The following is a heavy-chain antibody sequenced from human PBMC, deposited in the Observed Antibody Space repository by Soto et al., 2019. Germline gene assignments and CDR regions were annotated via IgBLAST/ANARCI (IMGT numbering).Heavy chain of an antibody. D-gene: IGHD2-8*02. Sequence: EVQLLESGGGLVQPGGSLTLSCAASGFTFNNYAMNWVRQAPGKGLEWVSAISGSGDKTYYADSVKGRFAISRDISKSVMYLQMNSLRVDDTAIYYCAKVGEMFRYWFDYWGQGTLVTVSS. CDR1: GFTFNNYA. V-gene: IGHV3-23*01. J-gene: IGHJ4*02. CDR3: AKVGEMFRYWFDY. CDR2: ISGSGDKT.